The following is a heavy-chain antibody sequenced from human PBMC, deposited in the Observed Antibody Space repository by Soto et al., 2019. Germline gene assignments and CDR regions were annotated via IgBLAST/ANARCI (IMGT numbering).Heavy chain of an antibody. Sequence: QVQLVQSGAEVRRPGASVKVSCKASGYSFTSLHFNWVRQATGQGLEWIGWMNPHSGETGYAQRCPGRFPLTRDTALRTAYMEPGGLTSRHTGVYFCARGSPGPVGPRGQGTLVTVSS. D-gene: IGHD1-26*01. J-gene: IGHJ5*02. CDR2: MNPHSGET. V-gene: IGHV1-8*01. CDR1: GYSFTSLH. CDR3: ARGSPGPVGP.